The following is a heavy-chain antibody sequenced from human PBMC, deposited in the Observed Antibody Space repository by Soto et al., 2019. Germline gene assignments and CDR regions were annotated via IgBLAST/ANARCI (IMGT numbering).Heavy chain of an antibody. CDR2: INHSGST. J-gene: IGHJ4*02. D-gene: IGHD2-21*02. CDR1: GGSFSGYY. V-gene: IGHV4-34*01. CDR3: ARRLCGGDCYSIDY. Sequence: QVQLQQWGAGLLKPSETLSLTCAVYGGSFSGYYWSWIRQPPGKGLEWIGEINHSGSTNYNPSLKSRVTISVDTSKNQFSLKLSSVTAADTAVYDCARRLCGGDCYSIDYWGQGTLVTVSS.